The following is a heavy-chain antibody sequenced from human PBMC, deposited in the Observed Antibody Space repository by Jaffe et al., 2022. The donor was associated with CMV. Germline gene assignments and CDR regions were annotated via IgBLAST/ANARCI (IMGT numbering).Heavy chain of an antibody. J-gene: IGHJ3*01. D-gene: IGHD1-1*01. V-gene: IGHV3-7*01. Sequence: EGQLVESGGGLVQPRGSLRLSCAASRFIFSKFWMSWVRQAPGRGLEWVANIKQDGSEKYYVDSVKGRFTISRDNAESSLYLEMNSLRVEDTAVYYCARWDWTDAFDLWGQGTMVTVSS. CDR2: IKQDGSEK. CDR3: ARWDWTDAFDL. CDR1: RFIFSKFW.